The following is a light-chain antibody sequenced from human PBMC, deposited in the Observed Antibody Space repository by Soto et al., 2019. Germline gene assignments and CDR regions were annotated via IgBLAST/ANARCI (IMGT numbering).Light chain of an antibody. CDR2: EVS. V-gene: IGLV2-14*01. CDR1: SNDVGGYNY. Sequence: QSALTQPASVSGSPGQSITISCTGTSNDVGGYNYVSCYQQHPGKAPKLMIYEVSNRPSGVSNRFSGSKSGNTASLTISGLQAEDEADYYCSSYTSSSIDYVFGTGTKLTVL. J-gene: IGLJ1*01. CDR3: SSYTSSSIDYV.